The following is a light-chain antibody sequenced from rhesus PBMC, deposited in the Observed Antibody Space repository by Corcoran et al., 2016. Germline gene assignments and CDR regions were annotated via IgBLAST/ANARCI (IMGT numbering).Light chain of an antibody. J-gene: IGKJ2*01. CDR2: AAS. CDR1: QGISTS. Sequence: DIQMTQSPSSLSASVGDRVTLTCRASQGISTSLNWYQQKPGKPPKRLIYAASSLESGVPSRFSGSGFGTDFTLTISSLQPDDFATYYCLQYNSDPYSFGQGTKVEIK. V-gene: IGKV1-43*02. CDR3: LQYNSDPYS.